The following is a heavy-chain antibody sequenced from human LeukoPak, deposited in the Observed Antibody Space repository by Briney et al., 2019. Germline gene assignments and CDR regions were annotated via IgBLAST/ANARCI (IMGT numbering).Heavy chain of an antibody. CDR3: ARGYCSGGSCYPVDY. V-gene: IGHV4-59*01. CDR1: RGSISSYY. J-gene: IGHJ4*02. Sequence: SETLSLTCTVSRGSISSYYWSWIRQPPAEGREGIGYIYYSGSTNYNPSLKSRVPISVATSNNQFSLKLSSVTAGDKAVYYCARGYCSGGSCYPVDYWGQGTLVTVSS. D-gene: IGHD2-15*01. CDR2: IYYSGST.